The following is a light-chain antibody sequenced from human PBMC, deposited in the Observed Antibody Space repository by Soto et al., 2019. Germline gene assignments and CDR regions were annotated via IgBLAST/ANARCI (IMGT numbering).Light chain of an antibody. Sequence: QSALTQPPSASGSPGQSVTISCTGTSSDVGGYNFVSWYQQHPGKAPKLMIYEVSERPSGVPDRFSGSKSGNTASLTVSGLQAEDEADYYCSSYAGSNIVVFGGWTKLTVL. CDR2: EVS. CDR1: SSDVGGYNF. CDR3: SSYAGSNIVV. J-gene: IGLJ2*01. V-gene: IGLV2-8*01.